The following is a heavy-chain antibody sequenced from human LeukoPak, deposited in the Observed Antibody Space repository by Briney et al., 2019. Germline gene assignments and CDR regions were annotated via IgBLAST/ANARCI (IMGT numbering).Heavy chain of an antibody. D-gene: IGHD2-15*01. V-gene: IGHV3-23*01. CDR1: GFTFSTYS. CDR3: AKGHIVAFDY. J-gene: IGHJ4*02. Sequence: PGGSLRLSCAASGFTFSTYSMNWVRQAPGKGLEWVSAISGSGGSTYYADSVKGRFTISRDNSKNTLYLQMNSLRAEDTAVYYCAKGHIVAFDYWGQGTLVTVSS. CDR2: ISGSGGST.